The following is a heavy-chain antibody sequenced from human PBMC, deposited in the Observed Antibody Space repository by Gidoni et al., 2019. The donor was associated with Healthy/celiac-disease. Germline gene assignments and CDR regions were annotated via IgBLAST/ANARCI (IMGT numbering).Heavy chain of an antibody. D-gene: IGHD3-22*01. J-gene: IGHJ4*02. CDR3: ARGLYDSSGYYDY. CDR1: GLPFSSYW. Sequence: EVQLLESGGGLVQHGGSLSLSCAASGLPFSSYWMHWVRQAPGKGRVWVSRINSDGSSTSYADSVKGRFTISRDNAKNTLYLQMNSLRAEDTAVYYCARGLYDSSGYYDYWGQGTLVTVSS. V-gene: IGHV3-74*01. CDR2: INSDGSST.